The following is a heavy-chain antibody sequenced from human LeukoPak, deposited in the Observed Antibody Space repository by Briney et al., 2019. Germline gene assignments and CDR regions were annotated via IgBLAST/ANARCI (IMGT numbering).Heavy chain of an antibody. CDR3: ATGGGWWSPDY. CDR2: ISGSGGTT. CDR1: GFTFSSYA. D-gene: IGHD2-15*01. V-gene: IGHV3-23*01. J-gene: IGHJ4*02. Sequence: PGGSLRLSCAASGFTFSSYAMTWVRQAPGKGLEWVSTISGSGGTTYYADSVKGRFTISRDNAKNTLYLLMNSLRAEDTAVYYCATGGGWWSPDYWGQGTLVTVSS.